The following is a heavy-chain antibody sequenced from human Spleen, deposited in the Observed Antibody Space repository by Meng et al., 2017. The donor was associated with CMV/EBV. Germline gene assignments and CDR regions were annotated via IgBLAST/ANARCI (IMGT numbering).Heavy chain of an antibody. D-gene: IGHD2-2*01. CDR2: IKEDGSET. CDR1: GFTFRNYW. CDR3: ARGFFDYYCSSTSCPNKYYFDY. V-gene: IGHV3-7*01. Sequence: GGSLRLSCAASGFTFRNYWMSWVRQTPGKGLEWVANIKEDGSETYYVDSVKGRFTISRDNAKNSLYLQMNSLRAEDTAMYYCARGFFDYYCSSTSCPNKYYFDYWGQGTLVTVSS. J-gene: IGHJ4*02.